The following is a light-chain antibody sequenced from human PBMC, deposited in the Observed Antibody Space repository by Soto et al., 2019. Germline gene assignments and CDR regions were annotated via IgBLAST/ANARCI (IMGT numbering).Light chain of an antibody. J-gene: IGLJ2*01. V-gene: IGLV2-23*01. CDR2: EGS. Sequence: QSVLTQPASVSGSPGQSITISCTGTSSDIGSYDLVSWYQQHPARAPKLIIYEGSKRPSGVSMRFSGSKSGYTASLTISGFQAEDDADYFCCSYAGSVTYVVFGGGTKLTVL. CDR1: SSDIGSYDL. CDR3: CSYAGSVTYVV.